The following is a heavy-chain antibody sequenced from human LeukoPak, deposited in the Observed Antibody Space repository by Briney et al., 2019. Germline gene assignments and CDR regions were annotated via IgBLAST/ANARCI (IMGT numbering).Heavy chain of an antibody. Sequence: GRSLRLSCAASGFTLSSYAMHWVRQAPGKGLERVAVISYDGSNKYYADSVKGRFTISRDNSKNTLYLQMNSLRAEDTAVYYCARGAVLLWFGDPYYFDYWGQGTLVTVSS. CDR1: GFTLSSYA. D-gene: IGHD3-10*01. J-gene: IGHJ4*02. V-gene: IGHV3-30-3*01. CDR3: ARGAVLLWFGDPYYFDY. CDR2: ISYDGSNK.